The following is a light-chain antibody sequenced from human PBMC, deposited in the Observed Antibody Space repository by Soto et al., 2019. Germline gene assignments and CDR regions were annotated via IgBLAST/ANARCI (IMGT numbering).Light chain of an antibody. V-gene: IGLV2-14*03. Sequence: QSALTQPVSVSGSPGQSITISCTGTSSDIGAYNYVSWYQQHPGKAPKLMIYDVNIRPSGVSNRFSGSKSGNTASLTISGLQAEDEADYYCTSWTTSTTMIFGGGTKVTVL. CDR3: TSWTTSTTMI. CDR2: DVN. CDR1: SSDIGAYNY. J-gene: IGLJ2*01.